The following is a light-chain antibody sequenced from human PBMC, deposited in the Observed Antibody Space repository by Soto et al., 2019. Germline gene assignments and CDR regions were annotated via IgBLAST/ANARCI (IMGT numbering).Light chain of an antibody. CDR2: AAS. CDR3: QQYGSSLTWT. Sequence: EVVLTRSPGTVSLSPGERVTLSCRASQSVISNYLAWYQQRPGQAPRLLIYAASSRATGIPDRFSGSGSGTDFTLSISRLEPEDFAVYYCQQYGSSLTWTFGQGTKVE. V-gene: IGKV3-20*01. J-gene: IGKJ1*01. CDR1: QSVISNY.